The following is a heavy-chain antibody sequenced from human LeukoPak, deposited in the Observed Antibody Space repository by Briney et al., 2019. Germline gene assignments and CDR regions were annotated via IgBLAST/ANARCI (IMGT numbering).Heavy chain of an antibody. Sequence: SETLSLTCTVSGGSISSGDYYWSWIRQPPGKGLEWIGYIYYSGSTYYNPSLKSRVTISVDTSKNQFSLKLSSVTAADTAVYYCARDGILSWFDPWGQGTLVTVSS. J-gene: IGHJ5*02. CDR1: GGSISSGDYY. CDR2: IYYSGST. V-gene: IGHV4-30-4*01. D-gene: IGHD1-26*01. CDR3: ARDGILSWFDP.